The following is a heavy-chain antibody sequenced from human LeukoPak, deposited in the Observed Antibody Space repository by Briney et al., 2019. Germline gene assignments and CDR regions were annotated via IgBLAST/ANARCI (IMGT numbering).Heavy chain of an antibody. V-gene: IGHV4-39*01. J-gene: IGHJ5*02. D-gene: IGHD3-10*01. CDR3: ARSPTWFGDLSVPA. CDR1: GGSISSSSYY. Sequence: ASETLSLTCTVSGGSISSSSYYWGWIRQPPGKGLEWIGSIYYSGSTYYNPSLKSRVTITVDTSKNQFSLKVTSVTAADTAVYWCARSPTWFGDLSVPAWGQGTLVTVSS. CDR2: IYYSGST.